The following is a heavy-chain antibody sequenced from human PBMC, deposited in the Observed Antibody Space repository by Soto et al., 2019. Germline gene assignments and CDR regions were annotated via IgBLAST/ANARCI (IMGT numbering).Heavy chain of an antibody. CDR1: GFTFSSYS. Sequence: GGSLRLSCAASGFTFSSYSMNWVRQAPGKGLEWVSYISSSSSTIYYADSVKDRFTISRDNAKNSLYLQMNSLRDEDTAVYYCARDALSITMVRGISGDAFDIWGQGTMGTVSS. J-gene: IGHJ3*02. CDR3: ARDALSITMVRGISGDAFDI. V-gene: IGHV3-48*02. CDR2: ISSSSSTI. D-gene: IGHD3-10*01.